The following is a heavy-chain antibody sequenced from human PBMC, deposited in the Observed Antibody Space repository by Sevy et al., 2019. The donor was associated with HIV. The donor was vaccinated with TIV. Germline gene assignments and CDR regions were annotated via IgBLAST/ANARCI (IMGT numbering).Heavy chain of an antibody. D-gene: IGHD6-13*01. CDR3: TKNTAAAGAGGFDY. Sequence: GGSLRLSCAASRFIFNDYGMHWVRQAPGKGLEWVAFIQYDGNDKYYADSMRVRFTISRDNSKNMLFLQMNSLRSEDTARYYCTKNTAAAGAGGFDYWGQGTLVTVSS. CDR2: IQYDGNDK. V-gene: IGHV3-30*02. CDR1: RFIFNDYG. J-gene: IGHJ4*02.